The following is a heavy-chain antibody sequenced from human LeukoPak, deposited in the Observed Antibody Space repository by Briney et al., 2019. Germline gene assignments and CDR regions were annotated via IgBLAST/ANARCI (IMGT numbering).Heavy chain of an antibody. V-gene: IGHV4-38-2*02. J-gene: IGHJ5*02. Sequence: SETLSLTCSVSGYSISSGFYWGWIRQPPGKGLEYIGSMYHSGRSHNNPSLKSRVVISIDTSKNQFSLKLNSVTAADTAVYYCARGGSGATGWFDPWGRGTLVTVSS. CDR3: ARGGSGATGWFDP. CDR1: GYSISSGFY. D-gene: IGHD1-26*01. CDR2: MYHSGRS.